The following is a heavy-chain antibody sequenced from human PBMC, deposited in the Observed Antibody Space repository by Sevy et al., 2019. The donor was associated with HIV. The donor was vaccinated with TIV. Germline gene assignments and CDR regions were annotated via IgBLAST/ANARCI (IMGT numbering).Heavy chain of an antibody. CDR1: GFIFSAYG. CDR3: AKDGYDYGDTVRAPEY. V-gene: IGHV3-30*18. Sequence: GGSLRLSCAASGFIFSAYGMHWVRQAPGKGLEWVAVISYDGRNRLYADYVKGRFTISRDNSKNTLNLQMNSLRGEDTAVYYCAKDGYDYGDTVRAPEYWGQGTLVTVSS. J-gene: IGHJ4*02. CDR2: ISYDGRNR. D-gene: IGHD4-17*01.